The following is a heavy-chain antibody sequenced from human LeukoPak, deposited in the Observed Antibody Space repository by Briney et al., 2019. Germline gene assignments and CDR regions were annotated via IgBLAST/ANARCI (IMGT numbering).Heavy chain of an antibody. CDR3: GREEKGGLFDY. V-gene: IGHV1-2*02. CDR1: GYILNDYH. CDR2: INPNTGGT. Sequence: ASVKVSCKASGYILNDYHIHWVRQAPGQGLEWMGNINPNTGGTNYAQWFRGRVTLTTDTSITTAYMDLSRLTSDDTAVYYCGREEKGGLFDYWAQGTLITVSS. J-gene: IGHJ4*02. D-gene: IGHD2-15*01.